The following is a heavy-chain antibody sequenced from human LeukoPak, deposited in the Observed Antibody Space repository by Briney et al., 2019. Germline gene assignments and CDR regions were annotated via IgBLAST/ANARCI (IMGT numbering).Heavy chain of an antibody. CDR1: GFTFSSYE. CDR3: ATQGYPHYDILTGYYTEDY. V-gene: IGHV3-48*03. D-gene: IGHD3-9*01. CDR2: ISSSGSTI. Sequence: PGGSLRLSCAASGFTFSSYEMNWVRQAPGKGLEWVAYISSSGSTIYYADSVKGRFTISRDNAKNSLYLQMNSLRAEDTAVYYCATQGYPHYDILTGYYTEDYWGQGTLVTVSS. J-gene: IGHJ4*02.